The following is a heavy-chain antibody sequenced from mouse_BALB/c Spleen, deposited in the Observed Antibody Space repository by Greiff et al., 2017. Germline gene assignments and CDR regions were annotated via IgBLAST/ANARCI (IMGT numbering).Heavy chain of an antibody. J-gene: IGHJ2*01. CDR3: AREDSSSTWYYFDY. CDR1: GFTFTGYY. V-gene: IGHV7-3*02. D-gene: IGHD1-1*02. Sequence: EVMLVESGGGLVQPAGSLRLSCETSGFTFTGYYMSWFRQPPGKALAWLGFIRNKANGYTTEYIASVKVRFTISRDNSQSILYFPMNSLRAEDSATCYCAREDSSSTWYYFDYWGQGNTLTVSS. CDR2: IRNKANGYTT.